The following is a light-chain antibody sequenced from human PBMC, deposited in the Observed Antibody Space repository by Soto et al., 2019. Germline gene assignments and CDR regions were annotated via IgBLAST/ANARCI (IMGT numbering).Light chain of an antibody. J-gene: IGLJ1*01. CDR1: SGDVGGYNY. V-gene: IGLV2-14*01. CDR3: SSYTSSSTYV. Sequence: QSALTQHASVSGSPGQSITSSCTGTSGDVGGYNYVSWYQQHPGKAPKLMIYDVSNRPSGVSNRFSGSKSGNTAPLTISGLQAEDEADYYCSSYTSSSTYVFGTGTKVTVL. CDR2: DVS.